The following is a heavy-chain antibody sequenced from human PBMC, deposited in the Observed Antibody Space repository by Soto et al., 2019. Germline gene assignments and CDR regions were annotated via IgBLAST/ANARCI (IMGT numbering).Heavy chain of an antibody. CDR2: VHYSGNT. V-gene: IGHV4-59*01. CDR1: ADSFSDYS. D-gene: IGHD6-6*01. J-gene: IGHJ6*02. CDR3: ARDADYTSSDSHNNGLDV. Sequence: QVQLKESGPGLVKPSETLSLNCTISADSFSDYSWTWIRQIPGKGLEWIGFVHYSGNTNYNPSLKSRVTIALATSKNRFSLKLNSVTAADTAIYYCARDADYTSSDSHNNGLDVWGQGTTVIVSS.